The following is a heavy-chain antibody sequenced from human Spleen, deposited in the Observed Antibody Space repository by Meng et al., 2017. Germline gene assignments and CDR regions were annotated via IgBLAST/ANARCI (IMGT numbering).Heavy chain of an antibody. Sequence: QGQRVQAGAEGKKPGAPVKVSCKASGYTFPDYWLHWVRRAPGQGLEWMGRINPKSGDTHYAQRFQGRVTMTGDTSISTAYMELSGLRSDDTAMYYCARDEDISAAGKLFGDYWGQGTLVTVSS. V-gene: IGHV1-2*06. CDR2: INPKSGDT. CDR1: GYTFPDYW. J-gene: IGHJ4*02. CDR3: ARDEDISAAGKLFGDY. D-gene: IGHD6-13*01.